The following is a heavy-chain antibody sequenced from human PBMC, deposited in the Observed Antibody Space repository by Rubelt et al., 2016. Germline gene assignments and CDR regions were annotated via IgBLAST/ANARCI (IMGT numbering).Heavy chain of an antibody. CDR3: ARVSGIAADFYYYGMDV. CDR2: IIPIFGTA. D-gene: IGHD6-13*01. CDR1: GGTFSSYA. V-gene: IGHV1-69*13. J-gene: IGHJ6*02. Sequence: PGSSVKVSCKASGGTFSSYAISWVRQAPGQGLEWMGGIIPIFGTANYAQKFQGRVTITADESTSTAYMELSSLRSEATAMYYCARVSGIAADFYYYGMDVWGQGTTVTVSS.